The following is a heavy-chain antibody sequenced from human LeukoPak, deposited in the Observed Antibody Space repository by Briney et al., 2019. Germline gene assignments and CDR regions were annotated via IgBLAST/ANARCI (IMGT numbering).Heavy chain of an antibody. CDR2: ISVNNADT. V-gene: IGHV1-18*01. Sequence: ASVKVSCKASGYTFTNYGISWVRQAPGQGLQWMGWISVNNADTNYAQNFQGRVTLTTDTSTGTAYMELRSLRSDDTAVYYCARVRWFGELFSDYWGQGTLVTVSS. CDR3: ARVRWFGELFSDY. J-gene: IGHJ4*02. D-gene: IGHD3-10*01. CDR1: GYTFTNYG.